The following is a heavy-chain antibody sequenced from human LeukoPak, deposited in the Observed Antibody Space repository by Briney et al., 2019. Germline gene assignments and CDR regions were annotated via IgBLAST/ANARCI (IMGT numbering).Heavy chain of an antibody. Sequence: SETLSLTCTVSGGSISSYYWSWIRQPPGKGLEWIGYIYYSGSTNYNPSLKSRVTISVDTPKNQFSLKLSSVTAADTAVYYCATHDYYDSSGYASDYWGQGTLVTVSS. V-gene: IGHV4-59*08. D-gene: IGHD3-22*01. J-gene: IGHJ4*02. CDR3: ATHDYYDSSGYASDY. CDR1: GGSISSYY. CDR2: IYYSGST.